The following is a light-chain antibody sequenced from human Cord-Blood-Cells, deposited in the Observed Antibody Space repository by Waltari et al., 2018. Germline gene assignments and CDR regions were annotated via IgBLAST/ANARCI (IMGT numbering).Light chain of an antibody. CDR1: ALPKQY. CDR2: KDS. CDR3: QSADSSGTYVV. J-gene: IGLJ2*01. V-gene: IGLV3-25*02. Sequence: SYELTQPPSVSLSPGQTARITCSGDALPKQYAYWYQQKPGQAPVLVIYKDSERPSGIPERISGSSSGTTVTLTISGVQAEDEADYYCQSADSSGTYVVFGGGTKLTVL.